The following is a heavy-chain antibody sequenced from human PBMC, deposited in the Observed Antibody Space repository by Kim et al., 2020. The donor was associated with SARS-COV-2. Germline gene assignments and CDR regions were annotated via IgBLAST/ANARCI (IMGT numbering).Heavy chain of an antibody. CDR2: ISAYNGNT. V-gene: IGHV1-18*01. Sequence: ASVKVSCKASGYTFTSYGISWVRQAPGQGLEWMGWISAYNGNTNYAQKLQGRVTMTTDTSTSTAYMELRSLRSDDTAVYYCARLCSSTSCYASVDYWGQGTLVTVSS. CDR1: GYTFTSYG. J-gene: IGHJ4*02. D-gene: IGHD2-2*01. CDR3: ARLCSSTSCYASVDY.